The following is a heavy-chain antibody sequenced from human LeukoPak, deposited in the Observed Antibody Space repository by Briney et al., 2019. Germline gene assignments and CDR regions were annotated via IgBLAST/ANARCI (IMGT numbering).Heavy chain of an antibody. CDR1: GGSIRNYY. CDR2: IYYTGST. V-gene: IGHV4-59*08. J-gene: IGHJ4*02. Sequence: SETLSLTCTVSGGSIRNYYWIWIRQPPGKGLEWIGYIYYTGSTNYNTSLKSRVTISIDTSKNQFSLKLRSVTAADTAVYYRARHPGGENTQFDYRGQGTLVTVSS. D-gene: IGHD3-16*01. CDR3: ARHPGGENTQFDY.